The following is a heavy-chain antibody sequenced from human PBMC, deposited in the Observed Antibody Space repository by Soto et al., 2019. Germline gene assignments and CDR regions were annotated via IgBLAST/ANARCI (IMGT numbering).Heavy chain of an antibody. CDR1: GFTFSNNG. V-gene: IGHV3-30*03. CDR3: VTGHWNYFDY. CDR2: ISNDESDT. D-gene: IGHD3-3*01. Sequence: QVQLVESGGGVVQPGWSLRLSCAASGFTFSNNGMHWVRQAPGKGLEWVAFISNDESDTYYVDSVKGRFSISRDNSQNTLYLKMNSLRGEYTAVYYCVTGHWNYFDYWGQGTLVTVSS. J-gene: IGHJ4*02.